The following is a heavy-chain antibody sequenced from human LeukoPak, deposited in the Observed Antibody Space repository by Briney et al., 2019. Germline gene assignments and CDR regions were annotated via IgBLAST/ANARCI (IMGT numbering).Heavy chain of an antibody. D-gene: IGHD3-10*01. CDR3: AQDRGTWGSEYFQH. CDR1: GFXFSSCR. CDR2: ISYDGSNK. Sequence: SLRLSCAASGFXFSSCRIHWVRQAPGKGLKWVALISYDGSNKFYAGSVKGRFTISRDNSKNTLYLQMNSLRTEDTAVYYCAQDRGTWGSEYFQHWGRGTLVTVSS. V-gene: IGHV3-30*18. J-gene: IGHJ1*01.